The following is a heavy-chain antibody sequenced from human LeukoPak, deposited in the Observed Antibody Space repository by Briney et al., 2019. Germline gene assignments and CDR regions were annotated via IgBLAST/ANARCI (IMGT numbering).Heavy chain of an antibody. J-gene: IGHJ4*02. Sequence: GGSLRLSCAASGCTFSDYYMSWIRQAPGKGLEWVSYISSSSSYTNYADSVKGRFTISRDNAKNSLYLQVNSLRAEDTAVYYCARRPSCYDSSGLEPDFDYWGQGTLVTVSS. CDR1: GCTFSDYY. CDR3: ARRPSCYDSSGLEPDFDY. CDR2: ISSSSSYT. V-gene: IGHV3-11*03. D-gene: IGHD3-22*01.